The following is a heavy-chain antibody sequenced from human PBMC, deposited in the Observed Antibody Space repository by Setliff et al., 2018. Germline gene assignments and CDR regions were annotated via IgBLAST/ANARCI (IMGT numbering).Heavy chain of an antibody. CDR1: GGSMSGDNYY. CDR2: FYPSGNT. J-gene: IGHJ5*02. Sequence: LSLTCTVSGGSMSGDNYYWGWFRQPPGKGLEWIGSFYPSGNTPYNPSLKSRVTISADTSKNQFSLEVNSVTAADTAVYFCARVLVLGYNWFDPWGQGTLVTVSS. V-gene: IGHV4-39*02. CDR3: ARVLVLGYNWFDP. D-gene: IGHD3-10*01.